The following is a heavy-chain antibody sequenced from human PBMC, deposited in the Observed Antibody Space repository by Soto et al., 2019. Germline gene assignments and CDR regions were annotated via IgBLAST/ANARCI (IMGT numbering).Heavy chain of an antibody. CDR1: GGTFSSDA. V-gene: IGHV1-69*05. D-gene: IGHD1-1*01. Sequence: QVQLVQSGAEVKKPGSSVKVSCKASGGTFSSDAIGWVRQAHGQGLEWMGGITPIFHTPNYAQKFKGRLTITTDEPTSAVFMELSWLPSEDTAVYYCARHASTMSTFVEAQYYISYGLDVWGQGTTVTFSS. CDR2: ITPIFHTP. J-gene: IGHJ6*02. CDR3: ARHASTMSTFVEAQYYISYGLDV.